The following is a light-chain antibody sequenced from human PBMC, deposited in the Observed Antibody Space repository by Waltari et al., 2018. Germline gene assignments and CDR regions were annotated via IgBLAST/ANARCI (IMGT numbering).Light chain of an antibody. CDR3: TSFTTSSTLV. CDR2: EVN. V-gene: IGLV2-18*02. CDR1: SSDIGAYNR. J-gene: IGLJ3*02. Sequence: QSALTQPPSVSGSPGQSVTISCTGTSSDIGAYNRVSWYQQSPGTAPKLIISEVNSRPSGVPDRFSGSKSGNTASLTISGLQAEDEATYYCTSFTTSSTLVFGGGTKVTVL.